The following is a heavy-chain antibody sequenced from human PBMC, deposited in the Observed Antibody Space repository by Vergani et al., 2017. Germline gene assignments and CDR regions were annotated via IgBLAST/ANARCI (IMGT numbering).Heavy chain of an antibody. CDR2: INHSGST. Sequence: QVQLQQWGAGLLNSSETLSLTCAVYGESFSGYYWSWIRQPPGKGLEWIGEINHSGSTNYNPSLKSRVTISVDTSKNQFSLKLSSVTAGDTAVYYCARGRLGYXSGGSCYGGIWFDPWGQGTLVTVSS. D-gene: IGHD2-15*01. CDR1: GESFSGYY. CDR3: ARGRLGYXSGGSCYGGIWFDP. J-gene: IGHJ5*02. V-gene: IGHV4-34*01.